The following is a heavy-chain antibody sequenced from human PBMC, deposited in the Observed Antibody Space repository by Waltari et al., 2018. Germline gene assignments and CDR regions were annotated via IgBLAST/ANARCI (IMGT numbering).Heavy chain of an antibody. D-gene: IGHD6-13*01. J-gene: IGHJ4*02. CDR2: IWYDGSNK. CDR1: GGSITTSY. CDR3: ARDGRVAAAGFFDY. Sequence: QVQLQESGPTLVKPSETLSLTCTVSGGSITTSYWSWIRQPPGKGLEWVAVIWYDGSNKYYADSVKGRFTISRDNSKNTLYLQMNSLRAEDTAVYYCARDGRVAAAGFFDYWGQGTLLTVSS. V-gene: IGHV3-33*08.